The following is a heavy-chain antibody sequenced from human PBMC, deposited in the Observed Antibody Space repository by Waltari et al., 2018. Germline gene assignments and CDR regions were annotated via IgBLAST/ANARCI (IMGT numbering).Heavy chain of an antibody. Sequence: QVQLQESGPGLVTPSQTLSLACTVSGGSLSSGGYYWSWIRQHPGKGLEWIGYIYYSGSTYYNPSLKSRVTISVDTSKNQFSLKLSSVTAADTAVYYCARARYYGYIDYWGQGTLVTVSS. J-gene: IGHJ4*02. V-gene: IGHV4-31*03. CDR1: GGSLSSGGYY. D-gene: IGHD1-26*01. CDR3: ARARYYGYIDY. CDR2: IYYSGST.